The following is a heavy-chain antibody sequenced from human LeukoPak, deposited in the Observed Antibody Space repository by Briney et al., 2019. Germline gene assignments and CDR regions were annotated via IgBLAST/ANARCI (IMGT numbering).Heavy chain of an antibody. Sequence: SGPTLVNATQTLTLTCTFSGFSLTTSGVAVGWIRQPPGKALEWLALIYWDDDKRYSPSLKSRLTITKDTSKNQVVLTMTNMDPVDTATYYCAKGTTVTAASDYWGQGTLVTVSS. V-gene: IGHV2-5*02. CDR2: IYWDDDK. J-gene: IGHJ4*02. CDR3: AKGTTVTAASDY. CDR1: GFSLTTSGVA. D-gene: IGHD4-17*01.